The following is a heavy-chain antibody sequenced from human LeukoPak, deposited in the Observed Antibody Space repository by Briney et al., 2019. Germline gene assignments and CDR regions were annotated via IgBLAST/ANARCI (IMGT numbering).Heavy chain of an antibody. D-gene: IGHD2-15*01. V-gene: IGHV3-30*02. CDR2: IRYDGSNK. J-gene: IGHJ4*02. Sequence: PGGSLRLSCAASGFTFSSYGMHWVRQAPGKGLEWVAFIRYDGSNKYYADSVKGRFTISRDNSKNTLYLQMNGLRAEDTAVYYCAKVGDCSGGSCLRHFDYWGQGTLVTVSS. CDR1: GFTFSSYG. CDR3: AKVGDCSGGSCLRHFDY.